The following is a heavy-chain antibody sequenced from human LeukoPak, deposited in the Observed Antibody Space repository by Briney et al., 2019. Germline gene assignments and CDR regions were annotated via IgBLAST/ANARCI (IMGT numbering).Heavy chain of an antibody. CDR2: INHSGST. CDR1: GGSFSGYY. Sequence: PSETLSLTCAVYGGSFSGYYWSWIRQPPGKGLEWIGEINHSGSTNYNPSLKSRVTISVDTSKNQFSLKLSSVTAADTAVYYCARGVRYSGGFPWGQGTLVTVSS. V-gene: IGHV4-34*01. J-gene: IGHJ5*02. D-gene: IGHD1-26*01. CDR3: ARGVRYSGGFP.